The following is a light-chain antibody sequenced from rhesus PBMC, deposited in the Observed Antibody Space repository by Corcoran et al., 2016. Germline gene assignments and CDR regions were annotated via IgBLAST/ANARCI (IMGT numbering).Light chain of an antibody. CDR1: QGISSY. CDR2: AAS. V-gene: IGKV1-28*01. Sequence: DIQMTQSPSSLSASVGDTVTIPCRASQGISSYLNWFQQKPGKASKLLFYAASSLESGVPSRFSGSGAGTEFTLTISSLQPEDFAADYCLQHSSYPWTFGQGTKVEIK. J-gene: IGKJ1*01. CDR3: LQHSSYPWT.